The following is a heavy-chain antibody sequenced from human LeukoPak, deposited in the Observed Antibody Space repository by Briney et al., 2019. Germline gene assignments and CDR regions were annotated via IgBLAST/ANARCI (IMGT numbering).Heavy chain of an antibody. J-gene: IGHJ3*02. V-gene: IGHV4-34*01. CDR3: ARTQRYCTGGSCYSRAFDI. CDR2: INHSGST. CDR1: GGSFRGYY. Sequence: SETLSLTCAVYGGSFRGYYWSWIRQPPGKGLEWIGEINHSGSTNYNPSLGSRVTISVDTSKNQFSLRLSSVTAADTAVYYCARTQRYCTGGSCYSRAFDIWGQGTMVTVSS. D-gene: IGHD2-15*01.